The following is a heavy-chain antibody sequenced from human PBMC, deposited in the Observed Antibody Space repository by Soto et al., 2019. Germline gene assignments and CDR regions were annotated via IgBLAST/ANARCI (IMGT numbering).Heavy chain of an antibody. V-gene: IGHV3-23*01. CDR3: AKDSNKYSSSLRGRYFDH. Sequence: GGSLRLSCAASGFPFSSYVMSWVRQAPGKGLEWVSGISGGGSNTFYADSVKGRFTISRDNSKNTLLLQMNSLGAEDTAVYYCAKDSNKYSSSLRGRYFDHWGQGIGVTVSS. CDR2: ISGGGSNT. D-gene: IGHD4-4*01. CDR1: GFPFSSYV. J-gene: IGHJ4*02.